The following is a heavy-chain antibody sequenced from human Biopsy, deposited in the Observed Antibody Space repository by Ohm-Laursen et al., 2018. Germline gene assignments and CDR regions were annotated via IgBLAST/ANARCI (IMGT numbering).Heavy chain of an antibody. CDR1: GYSLTSYY. V-gene: IGHV1-46*01. D-gene: IGHD6-19*01. Sequence: ASVKVSCKASGYSLTSYYMHWVRQAPGQGLEWMGMINPSGSTTSYPQIFQGRVTMTRDTSKSTVYMELSSLRSADTAVYFCARSTGWYGDLYYFDYWGQGTLVTVSS. CDR3: ARSTGWYGDLYYFDY. J-gene: IGHJ4*02. CDR2: INPSGSTT.